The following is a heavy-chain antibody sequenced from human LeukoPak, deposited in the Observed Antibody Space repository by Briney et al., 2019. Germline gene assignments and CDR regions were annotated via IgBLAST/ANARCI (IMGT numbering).Heavy chain of an antibody. Sequence: GESLKISCKGSGYSFTSYWIGWVRQMLGKGLEWMGIIYPGDSDTRYSPSFQGQVTISADKSISTAYLQWSSLKASDTAMYYCARLPRGGYNYYYYFDYWGQGTLVTVSS. J-gene: IGHJ4*02. CDR2: IYPGDSDT. V-gene: IGHV5-51*01. CDR1: GYSFTSYW. D-gene: IGHD5-24*01. CDR3: ARLPRGGYNYYYYFDY.